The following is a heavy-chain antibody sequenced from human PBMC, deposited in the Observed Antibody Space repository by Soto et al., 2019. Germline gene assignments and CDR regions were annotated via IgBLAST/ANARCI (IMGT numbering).Heavy chain of an antibody. D-gene: IGHD3-10*01. V-gene: IGHV3-23*01. J-gene: IGHJ4*02. Sequence: EVQLLESGGGLVQPGGSLRLSCAASGFTFSSYVMSWVRQSPGKGLEWVSAITGSGGGTYYADTVEGRFTISRDNSKNTLYLQMNSLRAEDTAVYYCARSGSYKYWGQGTLVTVSS. CDR2: ITGSGGGT. CDR3: ARSGSYKY. CDR1: GFTFSSYV.